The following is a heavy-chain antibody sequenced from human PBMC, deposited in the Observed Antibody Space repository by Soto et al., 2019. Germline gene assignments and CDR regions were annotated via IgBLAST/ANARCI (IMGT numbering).Heavy chain of an antibody. CDR3: ARVYCSSTSCSYYYGMDV. CDR1: GGTFGNSA. D-gene: IGHD2-2*01. V-gene: IGHV1-69*13. Sequence: ASVKVSCKASGGTFGNSAISWVRQAPGQGLEWMGGIIPIFPTPDYAQKFQGRVTITADESTTTAYMELSSLRSEDTAVYYCARVYCSSTSCSYYYGMDVWGQGTTVTVSS. CDR2: IIPIFPTP. J-gene: IGHJ6*02.